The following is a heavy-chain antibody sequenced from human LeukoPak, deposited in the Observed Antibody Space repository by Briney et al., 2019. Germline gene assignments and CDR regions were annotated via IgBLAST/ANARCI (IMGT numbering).Heavy chain of an antibody. CDR3: AKDDYGGSYPNDY. CDR2: IRYDGSNK. Sequence: SGGSLRLSCAASGFTFSSYGMHWVRQAPGKGLEWVAFIRYDGSNKYYADSVKGRFTISRDNSKNTLYLQMNSLRAEDTAVYYCAKDDYGGSYPNDYWGQGTLVTVSS. J-gene: IGHJ4*02. V-gene: IGHV3-30*02. CDR1: GFTFSSYG. D-gene: IGHD4-23*01.